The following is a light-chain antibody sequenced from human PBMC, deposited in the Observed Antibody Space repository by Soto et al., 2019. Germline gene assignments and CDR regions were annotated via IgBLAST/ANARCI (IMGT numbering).Light chain of an antibody. CDR2: DDR. V-gene: IGLV3-21*02. Sequence: SYELTQAPSVSVAPGLTARITCGGNNIGSKPVHWYQQKPGQAPVLVVYDDRDRPSGIPERFSGSNSGNTATLTISRVEAGDEADYYCQVWDSGSDHYVFGTGTKVTVL. CDR1: NIGSKP. CDR3: QVWDSGSDHYV. J-gene: IGLJ1*01.